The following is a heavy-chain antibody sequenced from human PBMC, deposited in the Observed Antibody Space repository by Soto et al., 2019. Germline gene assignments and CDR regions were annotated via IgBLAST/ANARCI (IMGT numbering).Heavy chain of an antibody. J-gene: IGHJ4*01. D-gene: IGHD2-2*01. CDR2: ISGSGANT. CDR1: GFTLRNYV. Sequence: GGSLRLSCTASGFTLRNYVMSWVRQAPGKRLEWVSRISGSGANTYYADSVKGRFTISRDNSKNTLYLQMNSLRAEDTAVYYCAKATRLTSSKPCYFDYWGHGTLVTVSS. V-gene: IGHV3-23*01. CDR3: AKATRLTSSKPCYFDY.